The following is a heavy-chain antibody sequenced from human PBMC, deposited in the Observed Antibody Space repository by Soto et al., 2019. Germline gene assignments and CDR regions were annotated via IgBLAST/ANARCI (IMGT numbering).Heavy chain of an antibody. CDR2: IVYTGTA. V-gene: IGHV4-31*03. CDR1: GGSINTGGYY. J-gene: IGHJ5*02. D-gene: IGHD2-15*01. CDR3: ARRLDDTPETFFNWFDP. Sequence: VQLQESGPGLVKPSQTLSLTCTVSGGSINTGGYYWGWIRHLPGEGLEWIGHIVYTGTAYYNTSIRSGGTVSIATSANQFSLHMYSVTAANTAMYYCARRLDDTPETFFNWFDPGGQGILVTVSS.